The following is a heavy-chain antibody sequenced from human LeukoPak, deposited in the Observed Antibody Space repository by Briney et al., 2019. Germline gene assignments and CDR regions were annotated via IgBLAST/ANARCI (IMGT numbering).Heavy chain of an antibody. CDR2: INHSGST. J-gene: IGHJ5*02. Sequence: SETLSLTCTVSGGSISSSSYYWSWIRQPPGKGLEWIGEINHSGSTNYNPSLKSRVTISVDTPKNQFSLNLSSVTAADTAVYYCARQEIGLRSFDPWGQGTLVTVSS. D-gene: IGHD3/OR15-3a*01. CDR1: GGSISSSSYY. CDR3: ARQEIGLRSFDP. V-gene: IGHV4-39*01.